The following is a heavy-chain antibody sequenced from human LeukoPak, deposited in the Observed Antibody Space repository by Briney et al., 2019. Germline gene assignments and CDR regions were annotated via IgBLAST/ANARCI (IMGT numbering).Heavy chain of an antibody. V-gene: IGHV4-59*01. D-gene: IGHD3-3*01. Sequence: SETLSLTCTVSGGSISSYYWSWIRQPPGKGLEWIRYIYYSGSTNYNPSLKSRVTISVDTSKNQFSLELSSVTAADTAVYYCARAKGYDFWSGYPGIYYMDVWGKGTTVTVSS. J-gene: IGHJ6*03. CDR3: ARAKGYDFWSGYPGIYYMDV. CDR2: IYYSGST. CDR1: GGSISSYY.